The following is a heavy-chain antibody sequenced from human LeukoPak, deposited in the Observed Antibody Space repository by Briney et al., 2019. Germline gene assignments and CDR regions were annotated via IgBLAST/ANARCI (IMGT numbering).Heavy chain of an antibody. Sequence: GGSLRLSCAASGFTFSSYSMTWVRQAPGKGLDWVANIKQDGSEKYYVDSVKGRFTISRDNAKNSLYLQMNSLRAEDTAVYYCARGVYRSIEYYYMDVWGKGTTVTVSS. CDR2: IKQDGSEK. CDR1: GFTFSSYS. J-gene: IGHJ6*03. D-gene: IGHD2-21*01. V-gene: IGHV3-7*01. CDR3: ARGVYRSIEYYYMDV.